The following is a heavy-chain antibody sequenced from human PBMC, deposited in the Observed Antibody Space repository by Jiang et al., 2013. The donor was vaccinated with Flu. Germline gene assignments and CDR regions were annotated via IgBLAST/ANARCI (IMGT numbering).Heavy chain of an antibody. CDR3: ARGGPYSSGRLQRNFDY. V-gene: IGHV1-8*01. CDR2: MNPNSGNT. Sequence: QSGAEVKKPGASVKVSCKASGYTFTSYDINWVRQATGQGLEWMGWMNPNSGNTGYAQKFQGRVTMTRNTSISTAYMELSSLRSEDTAVYYCARGGPYSSGRLQRNFDYVGQGPWSPSP. CDR1: GYTFTSYD. J-gene: IGHJ4*02. D-gene: IGHD6-19*01.